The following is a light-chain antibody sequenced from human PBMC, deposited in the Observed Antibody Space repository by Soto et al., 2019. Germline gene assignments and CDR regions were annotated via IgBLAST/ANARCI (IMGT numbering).Light chain of an antibody. CDR3: QQSYTTLMWT. V-gene: IGKV1-39*01. CDR1: QIIGNY. Sequence: DIQMTQSPSSLSASVGDRVTITCRASQIIGNYLNWYQQKPGKAPRLLIFAATRLQRGVPSRFTGSGSGTDFTLTINSLQPEDFASYYCQQSYTTLMWTFGQGTKVDIK. CDR2: AAT. J-gene: IGKJ1*01.